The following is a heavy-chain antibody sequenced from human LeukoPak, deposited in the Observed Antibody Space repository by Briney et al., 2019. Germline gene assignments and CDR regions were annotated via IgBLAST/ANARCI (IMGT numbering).Heavy chain of an antibody. V-gene: IGHV3-53*01. D-gene: IGHD4-17*01. CDR2: IFGGGGT. J-gene: IGHJ4*02. CDR3: AKTPLGTTVTTGDY. Sequence: PGGSLRLSCAASGFTVSSHYMAWVRQPPGKGLEWVSIIFGGGGTYYAGSVRGRFTISRDNSQNTLFLQMNSLRAEDTAVYYCAKTPLGTTVTTGDYWGQGTLVTVAS. CDR1: GFTVSSHY.